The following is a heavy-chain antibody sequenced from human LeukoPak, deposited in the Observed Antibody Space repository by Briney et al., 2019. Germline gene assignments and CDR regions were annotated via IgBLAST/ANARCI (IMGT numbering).Heavy chain of an antibody. J-gene: IGHJ3*02. CDR2: ISSSSSYI. CDR3: AKDYLPMVRGDDAFDI. D-gene: IGHD3-10*01. V-gene: IGHV3-21*01. Sequence: GGSLRLSCAASGFTFSSYSMNWVRQAPGKGLEWVSSISSSSSYIYYADSVKGRFTISRDNAKNSLYLQMNSLRAEDTAVYYCAKDYLPMVRGDDAFDIWGQGTMVTVSS. CDR1: GFTFSSYS.